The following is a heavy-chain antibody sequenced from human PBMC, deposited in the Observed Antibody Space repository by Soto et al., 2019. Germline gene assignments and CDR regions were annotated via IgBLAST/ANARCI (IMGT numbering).Heavy chain of an antibody. CDR3: ARIFLLGDSSRWYGDY. Sequence: QVTLKESGPVLVKPTETLTLTCTVSGFSLSNARMGVSWIRQHPGKGLEWLANIFSNDEKSYSTSLKSRLTISKDTSKSQVVLTMTYMDPVDTATYCCARIFLLGDSSRWYGDYWGQGTLVTVSS. V-gene: IGHV2-26*01. CDR1: GFSLSNARMG. D-gene: IGHD6-13*01. J-gene: IGHJ4*02. CDR2: IFSNDEK.